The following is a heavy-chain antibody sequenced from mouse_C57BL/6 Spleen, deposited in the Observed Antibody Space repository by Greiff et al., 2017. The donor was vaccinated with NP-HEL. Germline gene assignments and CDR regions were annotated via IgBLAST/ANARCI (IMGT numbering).Heavy chain of an antibody. CDR2: INPNNGGA. Sequence: VQLQQSGPELVKPGASVKISCKTSGYTFTDYYMNWVKQSHGKSLEWIGDINPNNGGASYNQKFKGKATLTVDKSSSSAYMELRSLTSEDSAVYYCARRGITTVDWGQGTTLTVSS. J-gene: IGHJ2*01. V-gene: IGHV1-26*01. CDR3: ARRGITTVD. CDR1: GYTFTDYY. D-gene: IGHD1-1*01.